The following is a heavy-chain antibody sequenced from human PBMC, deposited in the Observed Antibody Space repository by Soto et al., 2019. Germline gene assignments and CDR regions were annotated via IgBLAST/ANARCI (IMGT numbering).Heavy chain of an antibody. CDR3: PRASIVVVTPDAFDI. Sequence: SETLSLTCTVSGGSISSGDYYWSWIRQPPGKGLEWIGYIYYSGSTYYNPSLKSRVTISVDTSKNQFSLKLSSVTAADTAVYYCPRASIVVVTPDAFDIWGQGTMVTVSS. CDR1: GGSISSGDYY. CDR2: IYYSGST. J-gene: IGHJ3*02. D-gene: IGHD3-22*01. V-gene: IGHV4-30-4*01.